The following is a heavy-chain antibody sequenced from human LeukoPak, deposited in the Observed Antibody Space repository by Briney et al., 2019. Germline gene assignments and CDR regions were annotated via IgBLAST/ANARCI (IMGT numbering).Heavy chain of an antibody. CDR2: ISSSSSYI. D-gene: IGHD3-9*01. V-gene: IGHV3-21*01. Sequence: GGSLRLSCAASGFTFISYSMNWVRQAPGKGLEWVSSISSSSSYIYYADSVKGRFTISRDNAKNSLYLQMNSLRAEDTAVYYCARDDILTGLTDYWGQGTLVTVSS. CDR1: GFTFISYS. J-gene: IGHJ4*02. CDR3: ARDDILTGLTDY.